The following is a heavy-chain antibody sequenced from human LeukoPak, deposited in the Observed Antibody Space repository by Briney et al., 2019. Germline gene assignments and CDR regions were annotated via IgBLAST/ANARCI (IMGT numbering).Heavy chain of an antibody. D-gene: IGHD3-3*01. J-gene: IGHJ4*02. V-gene: IGHV3-21*01. Sequence: GGSLRLSCAASGFTFSSYSMNWVRQAPGKGLEWVSSISSSSSYVYYADSVKGRFTISRDNAKNSLYLQMNSLRAEDTAVYYCARAGIFWSGYYYWGQGTLVTVSS. CDR2: ISSSSSYV. CDR1: GFTFSSYS. CDR3: ARAGIFWSGYYY.